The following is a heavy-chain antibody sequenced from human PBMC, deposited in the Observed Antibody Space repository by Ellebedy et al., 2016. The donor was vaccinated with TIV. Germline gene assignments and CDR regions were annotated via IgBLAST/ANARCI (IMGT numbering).Heavy chain of an antibody. D-gene: IGHD4-23*01. V-gene: IGHV4-59*01. J-gene: IGHJ2*01. CDR1: GGSISSYS. Sequence: SETLSLTXTVSGGSISSYSWSWIRQLPGKGLEIRQPPGKGLERIGYMHYSGTTNYKPSRHSRVTISVDTSDTQFSLKLRSVTAADTAVYYCARTSVVTGQWPRDFDLWGRGTLVTVSS. CDR2: MHYSGTT. CDR3: ARTSVVTGQWPRDFDL.